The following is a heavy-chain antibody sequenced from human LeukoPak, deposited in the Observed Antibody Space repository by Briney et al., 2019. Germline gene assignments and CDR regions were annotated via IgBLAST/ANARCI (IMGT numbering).Heavy chain of an antibody. CDR2: IYGGGAT. CDR1: GLSVSNNY. CDR3: VKGSNTYSSTSYWHFDL. D-gene: IGHD6-13*01. Sequence: PGGSLRLSCEASGLSVSNNYMSWVRQAPGKGLDWVSLIYGGGATYYAESVKGRFTISRDNSKNTVYLQMNSLRAEDTAVHYCVKGSNTYSSTSYWHFDLWGRGTLVTVSS. J-gene: IGHJ2*01. V-gene: IGHV3-53*01.